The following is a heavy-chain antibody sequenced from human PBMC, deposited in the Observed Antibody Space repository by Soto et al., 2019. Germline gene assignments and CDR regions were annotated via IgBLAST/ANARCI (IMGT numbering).Heavy chain of an antibody. CDR2: IYYSGST. J-gene: IGHJ6*02. D-gene: IGHD3-3*01. Sequence: LSLTCTVSGGSISSYYWSWIRQPPGKGLEWIGYIYYSGSTNYNPSLKSRVTISVDTSKNQFSLKLSSVTAADTAVYYCARGRRRYDFWGDYYYGMDVWGQGTTVTVSS. CDR3: ARGRRRYDFWGDYYYGMDV. CDR1: GGSISSYY. V-gene: IGHV4-59*01.